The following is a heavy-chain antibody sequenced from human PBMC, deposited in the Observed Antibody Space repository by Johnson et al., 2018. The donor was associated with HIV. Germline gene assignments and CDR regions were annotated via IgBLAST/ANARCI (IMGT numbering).Heavy chain of an antibody. V-gene: IGHV3-30*03. Sequence: QVQLVESGGGLVKPGGSLRLSCAASGFTFSDYYMSWIRQAPGKGLEWVAIIFYDGSYKYYADSVKGRFTISRDNSKNTLYLHMNSLRAEDTAVYSCARNSRNDAFDIWGQGTMVTVSS. CDR3: ARNSRNDAFDI. CDR2: IFYDGSYK. J-gene: IGHJ3*02. CDR1: GFTFSDYY. D-gene: IGHD2/OR15-2a*01.